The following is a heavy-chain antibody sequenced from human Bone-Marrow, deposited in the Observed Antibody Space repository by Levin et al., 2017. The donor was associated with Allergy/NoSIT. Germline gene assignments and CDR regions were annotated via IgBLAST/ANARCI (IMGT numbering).Heavy chain of an antibody. J-gene: IGHJ4*02. D-gene: IGHD1-26*01. Sequence: SCAASGFFFGGYGMHWVRQAPGKGLEWVASIWYNGTNEYYADSAKGRFTIFRDNSKNTLHLQMNSLRAVDTAVYYCARDRGHGMDYWGQGTLVTVSS. V-gene: IGHV3-33*01. CDR3: ARDRGHGMDY. CDR2: IWYNGTNE. CDR1: GFFFGGYG.